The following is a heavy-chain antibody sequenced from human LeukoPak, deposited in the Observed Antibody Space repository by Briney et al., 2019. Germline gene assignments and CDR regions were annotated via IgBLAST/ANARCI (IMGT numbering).Heavy chain of an antibody. J-gene: IGHJ4*02. V-gene: IGHV5-51*01. CDR2: IYPGDSDT. Sequence: GESLKISCKGSGYSFTNYWIGWVRQMPGKGLEWMGIIYPGDSDTRYSPSFQGQVSISVDKSIGTAYLQWSSLKASDTAMYYCARRYYGSGSYSDGFDYWGQGTLVTVSS. CDR1: GYSFTNYW. CDR3: ARRYYGSGSYSDGFDY. D-gene: IGHD3-10*01.